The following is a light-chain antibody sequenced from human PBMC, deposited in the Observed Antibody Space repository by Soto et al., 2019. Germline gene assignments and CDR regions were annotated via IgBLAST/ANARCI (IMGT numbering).Light chain of an antibody. Sequence: DVVMTQTPLSLSVAPGQPASISCKSSQSLLHITGETFLFWYLQKPGQYPQRLIYEVSTRVSGVPDRFSGSGSGTDFTLEISRVETDDVGIYYCMQSTQLPPTFGQGTRLGIE. CDR3: MQSTQLPPT. CDR2: EVS. CDR1: QSLLHITGETF. V-gene: IGKV2D-29*02. J-gene: IGKJ5*01.